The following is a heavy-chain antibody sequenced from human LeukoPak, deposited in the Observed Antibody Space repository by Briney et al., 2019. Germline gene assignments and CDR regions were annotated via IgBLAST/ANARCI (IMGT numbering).Heavy chain of an antibody. J-gene: IGHJ4*02. CDR3: VKAMGTTVTLPFDY. CDR2: ISSNGGST. Sequence: PWGTLRLSCSASGFTFSSYAMHWVRQAPGKGLEYVSAISSNGGSTYYADSVKGRFTIFRTNSKNMLYLQMSSLRAEDAAVYYCVKAMGTTVTLPFDYWGQGTLVTVSS. CDR1: GFTFSSYA. D-gene: IGHD4-17*01. V-gene: IGHV3-64D*06.